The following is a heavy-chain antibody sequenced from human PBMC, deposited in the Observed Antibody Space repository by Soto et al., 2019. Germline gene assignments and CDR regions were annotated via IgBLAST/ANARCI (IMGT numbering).Heavy chain of an antibody. V-gene: IGHV1-18*01. D-gene: IGHD2-15*01. J-gene: IGHJ6*02. CDR1: GYTFTSYG. CDR3: ARDFPLYCSGGGCYSGYYGMDV. CDR2: ISAYNGNT. Sequence: QVQLVQSGAEVKKPGASVKVSCKASGYTFTSYGISWVRQAPGQGLEWMGWISAYNGNTNYAQKLQGRVTMTTDTTTSTAYMGRRSLRSDDTAVYYCARDFPLYCSGGGCYSGYYGMDVWGQGPTVTVSS.